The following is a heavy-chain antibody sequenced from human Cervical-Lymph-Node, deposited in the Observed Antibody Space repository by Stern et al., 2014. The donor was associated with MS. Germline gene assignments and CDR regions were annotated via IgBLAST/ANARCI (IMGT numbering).Heavy chain of an antibody. CDR3: ARSVGVTEYFDN. CDR2: IYHSGNT. D-gene: IGHD2-21*02. V-gene: IGHV4-38-2*02. J-gene: IGHJ4*02. Sequence: VQLVESGPGLVKPSETLSLTCTVSGYSISSGYFWGWIRQSPEKGLEWIATIYHSGNTYYRPSLRRRATISVDMSKNQFSLKLSSVTAADTAVYYCARSVGVTEYFDNWGQGTLVTVSS. CDR1: GYSISSGYF.